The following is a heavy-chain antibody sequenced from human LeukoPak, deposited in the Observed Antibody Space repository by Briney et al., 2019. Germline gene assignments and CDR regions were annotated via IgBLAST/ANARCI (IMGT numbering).Heavy chain of an antibody. Sequence: WGSLRLSCAASGFPFSSYAMSWFRQTPGKGLEWVSSIIASGGTTYYADSVKGRFTISRDNSKNTVYLQMHTLRAEDTAVYYCAKGAGGSYGLYYFDYWGQGALVTVSS. CDR1: GFPFSSYA. J-gene: IGHJ4*02. V-gene: IGHV3-23*01. CDR3: AKGAGGSYGLYYFDY. CDR2: IIASGGTT. D-gene: IGHD3-10*01.